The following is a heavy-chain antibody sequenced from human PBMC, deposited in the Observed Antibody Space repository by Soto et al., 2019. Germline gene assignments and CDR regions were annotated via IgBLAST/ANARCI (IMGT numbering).Heavy chain of an antibody. CDR3: ARDLGIVVVPAAWYYYYGMDV. CDR1: GFTFSSYA. D-gene: IGHD2-2*01. CDR2: ISYDGSNK. V-gene: IGHV3-30-3*01. Sequence: PGGSLRLSCAASGFTFSSYAIHWVRQAPGKGLEWVAVISYDGSNKYYADSVKGRFTISRDNSKNTLYLQMNSLRAEDTAVYYCARDLGIVVVPAAWYYYYGMDVWGQGTTVTVSS. J-gene: IGHJ6*02.